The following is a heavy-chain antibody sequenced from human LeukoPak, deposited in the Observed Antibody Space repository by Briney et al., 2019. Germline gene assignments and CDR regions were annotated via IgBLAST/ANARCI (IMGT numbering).Heavy chain of an antibody. CDR1: GCTFSSYG. CDR3: ANGPSYDILTGYYYYYYGMDV. V-gene: IGHV3-30*18. CDR2: ISYDGSNK. D-gene: IGHD3-9*01. J-gene: IGHJ6*04. Sequence: PGGSLRLSCAASGCTFSSYGMHWVRQAPGKGLEWVAVISYDGSNKYYADSVKGRFTISRDNSKNTLYLQMNSLRAEDTAVYYCANGPSYDILTGYYYYYYGMDVWGKGTTVTVSS.